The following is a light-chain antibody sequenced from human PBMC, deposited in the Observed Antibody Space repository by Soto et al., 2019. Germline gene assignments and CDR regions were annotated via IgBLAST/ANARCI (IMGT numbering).Light chain of an antibody. CDR2: APS. CDR1: QGIKNY. J-gene: IGKJ4*01. Sequence: DIQVTQYPSSLSASVGDRVTITCRASQGIKNYLAWYQQKPGEIPQLLIYAPSTLESGIPPRLRGSGSGTDFTLTINNLQPEDGATYDCQRYYNAPFTFGGGTKVEIK. CDR3: QRYYNAPFT. V-gene: IGKV1-27*01.